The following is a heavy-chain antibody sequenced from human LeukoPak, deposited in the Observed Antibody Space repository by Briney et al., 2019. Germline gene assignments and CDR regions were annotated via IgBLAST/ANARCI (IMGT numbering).Heavy chain of an antibody. J-gene: IGHJ4*02. V-gene: IGHV4-61*02. CDR3: AREGPNDILTGATPGTFDY. CDR2: IYTSGST. CDR1: GGSISSGSYY. Sequence: SETLSLTCTVSGGSISSGSYYWSWIRQPAGKGQEWIGRIYTSGSTNYNPSLKSRVTISVDTSKNQFSLKLSSVTAADTAVYYCAREGPNDILTGATPGTFDYWGQGTLVTVSS. D-gene: IGHD3-9*01.